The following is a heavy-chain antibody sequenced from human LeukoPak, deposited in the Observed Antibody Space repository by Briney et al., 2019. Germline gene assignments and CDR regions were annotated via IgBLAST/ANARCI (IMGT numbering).Heavy chain of an antibody. J-gene: IGHJ4*02. Sequence: PGGSLRLSCAASGFTFSSYGMSWVRQAPGKGLEWVSAISGSGGSTYYADSVKGRFTISRDNSKNKLYLQMNSLRAEDTAVYYCSKWKAIVLVPAARSPIDYWGQGTLVTVSS. V-gene: IGHV3-23*01. CDR2: ISGSGGST. D-gene: IGHD2-2*01. CDR3: SKWKAIVLVPAARSPIDY. CDR1: GFTFSSYG.